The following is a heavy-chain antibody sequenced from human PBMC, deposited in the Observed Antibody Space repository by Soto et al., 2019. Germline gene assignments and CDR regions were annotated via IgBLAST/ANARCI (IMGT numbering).Heavy chain of an antibody. J-gene: IGHJ4*02. CDR3: ARDQGYYYDSSGYRPFDY. Sequence: GGSLRLSCAASGSTFSSSEMHWVRQAPGKGLEWVSYISSSSSTIYYADSVKGRFTISRDNAKNSLYLQMNSLRDEDTAVYYCARDQGYYYDSSGYRPFDYWGQGTLVTVSS. D-gene: IGHD3-22*01. V-gene: IGHV3-48*02. CDR1: GSTFSSSE. CDR2: ISSSSSTI.